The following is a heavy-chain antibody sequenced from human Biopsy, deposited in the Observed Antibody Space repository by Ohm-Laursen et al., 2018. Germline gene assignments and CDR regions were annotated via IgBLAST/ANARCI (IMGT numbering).Heavy chain of an antibody. J-gene: IGHJ4*02. CDR3: ARDSTINTVTTADY. D-gene: IGHD4-11*01. Sequence: SLRLSCAAPGFTFSNYGMHWVRQAPGKGLEWLAVIWYDGSNKYYGDSVQGRLTIPRDNSKNTVYLQMNSLRAEDTAIYYCARDSTINTVTTADYWGQGTLVTVSS. CDR2: IWYDGSNK. CDR1: GFTFSNYG. V-gene: IGHV3-33*01.